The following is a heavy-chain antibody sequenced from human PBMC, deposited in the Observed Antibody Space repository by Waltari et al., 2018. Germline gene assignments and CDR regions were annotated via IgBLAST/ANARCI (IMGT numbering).Heavy chain of an antibody. CDR2: INHSGST. CDR3: ARGGWQLVAQYYYYYMDV. CDR1: GGSFSGYY. J-gene: IGHJ6*03. Sequence: QVQLQQWGAGLLKPSETLSLTCAAHGGSFSGYYWSWIRQPPGRGLEWMGEINHSGSTNYNPSLKSRVTISVDTSKNQFSLKLSSVTAADTAVYYCARGGWQLVAQYYYYYMDVWGKGTTVTISS. V-gene: IGHV4-34*01. D-gene: IGHD6-6*01.